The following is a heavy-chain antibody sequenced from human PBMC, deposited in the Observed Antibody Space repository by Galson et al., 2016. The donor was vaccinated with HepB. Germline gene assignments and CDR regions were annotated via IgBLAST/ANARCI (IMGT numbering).Heavy chain of an antibody. Sequence: SVKVSCKASGGTFSSYPITWVRQAPGQGPEWMGGIIPIFGTANYAQKFQDRVTITADKYTSTAYMELSSLRSGDTAVYYCAMGIYYDSIGYYYFDYWGQGTLVTVSS. V-gene: IGHV1-69*06. D-gene: IGHD3-22*01. CDR2: IIPIFGTA. CDR1: GGTFSSYP. J-gene: IGHJ4*02. CDR3: AMGIYYDSIGYYYFDY.